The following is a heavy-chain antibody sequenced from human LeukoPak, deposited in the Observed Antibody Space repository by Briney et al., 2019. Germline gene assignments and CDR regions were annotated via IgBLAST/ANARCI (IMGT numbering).Heavy chain of an antibody. Sequence: GGSLRLSCAASGFTFSSYWMSWVRQAPGKGLEWVANIKQDGSEKYYVDSVKGRFTISRDNSKNTLYLQMNSLRAEDTAVYYCARDWGLRLGELSSEFDYWGQGTLVTVSS. CDR1: GFTFSSYW. J-gene: IGHJ4*02. V-gene: IGHV3-7*01. CDR3: ARDWGLRLGELSSEFDY. D-gene: IGHD3-16*02. CDR2: IKQDGSEK.